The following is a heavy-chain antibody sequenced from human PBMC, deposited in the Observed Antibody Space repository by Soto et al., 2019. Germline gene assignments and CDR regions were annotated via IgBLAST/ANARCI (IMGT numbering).Heavy chain of an antibody. D-gene: IGHD3-9*01. J-gene: IGHJ6*02. Sequence: GGSLRLSCAASGFTFSSYAMHWVRQAPGKGLEWVAVISYDGSNKYYADSVKGRFTISRDNSKNTLYLQMNSLRAEDTAVYYCARWGNYDILTGSDYYYYGMDVWGQGTTVTVSS. CDR1: GFTFSSYA. V-gene: IGHV3-30-3*01. CDR3: ARWGNYDILTGSDYYYYGMDV. CDR2: ISYDGSNK.